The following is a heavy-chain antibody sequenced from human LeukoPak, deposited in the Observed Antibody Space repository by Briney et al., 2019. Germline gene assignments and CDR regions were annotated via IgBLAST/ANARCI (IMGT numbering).Heavy chain of an antibody. CDR1: GFTFSSYA. CDR3: AKGTRSSNDAFDI. Sequence: GGSLRLSCAASGFTFSSYAMHWVRQAPGKGLEWVAVISYDGSNKYYADSVKGRFTISRDNSKNTLYLQMNSLRVEDTAVYSCAKGTRSSNDAFDIWGQGTMVTVSS. J-gene: IGHJ3*02. CDR2: ISYDGSNK. D-gene: IGHD1-26*01. V-gene: IGHV3-30-3*01.